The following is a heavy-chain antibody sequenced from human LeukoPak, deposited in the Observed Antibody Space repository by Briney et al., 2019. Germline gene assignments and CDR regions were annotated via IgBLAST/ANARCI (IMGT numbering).Heavy chain of an antibody. V-gene: IGHV3-48*01. D-gene: IGHD3-22*01. CDR2: ISASSNTI. J-gene: IGHJ4*02. CDR1: GFIFSDYS. Sequence: GGSLRLSCAPTGFIFSDYSMSWVRQAPGKGLEWLSFISASSNTIYYADSVKGRFTVSRDNAKNSLYLQMNSLTGEDTAAYYCARGAAHSYGYFSDYWGQGILVIVSS. CDR3: ARGAAHSYGYFSDY.